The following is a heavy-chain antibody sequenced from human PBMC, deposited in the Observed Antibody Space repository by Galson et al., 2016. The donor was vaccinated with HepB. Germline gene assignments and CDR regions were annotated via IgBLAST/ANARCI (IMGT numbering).Heavy chain of an antibody. CDR1: GGTFSSYT. J-gene: IGHJ6*03. V-gene: IGHV1-69*04. D-gene: IGHD3-3*01. Sequence: SVKVSCKASGGTFSSYTISWVRQAPGQGLEWMGRIIPILGIANYAQKFQGRVTITADKSTSTAYMELSSLRSEDAAVYYCAKESFSITIFGLLAGDYYYMDVWGKGTTVTVSS. CDR2: IIPILGIA. CDR3: AKESFSITIFGLLAGDYYYMDV.